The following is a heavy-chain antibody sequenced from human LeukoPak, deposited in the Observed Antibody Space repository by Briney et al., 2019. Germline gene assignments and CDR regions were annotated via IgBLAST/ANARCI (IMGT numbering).Heavy chain of an antibody. Sequence: ASVKVSCKASGYTFSSYAMHWVRQAPGQRLEWMGWINAGNGNTKYSQKFQGRVTITRGTSASTAYMELSSLRSEDTAVYYCARVEQWLVTGVVFDYWGQGTLVTVSS. CDR2: INAGNGNT. V-gene: IGHV1-3*01. CDR1: GYTFSSYA. CDR3: ARVEQWLVTGVVFDY. D-gene: IGHD6-19*01. J-gene: IGHJ4*02.